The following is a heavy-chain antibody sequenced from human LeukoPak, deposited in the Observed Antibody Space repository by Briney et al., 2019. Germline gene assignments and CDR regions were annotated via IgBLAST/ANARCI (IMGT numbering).Heavy chain of an antibody. CDR3: AKNPGYTYGDS. CDR2: ISGSGGST. CDR1: GFTFRSYW. Sequence: QPGGSLRLSCAASGFTFRSYWMHWVRQAPGKGLEWVSVISGSGGSTYYADSVKGRFTISRDNSKNTLYLQMNSLRAEDTAVYYCAKNPGYTYGDSWGQGTLVTVSS. D-gene: IGHD5-18*01. V-gene: IGHV3-23*01. J-gene: IGHJ4*02.